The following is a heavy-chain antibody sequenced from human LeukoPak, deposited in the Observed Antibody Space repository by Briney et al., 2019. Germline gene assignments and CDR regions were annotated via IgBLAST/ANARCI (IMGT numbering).Heavy chain of an antibody. D-gene: IGHD6-13*01. V-gene: IGHV1-18*01. CDR1: GYTFTSYG. Sequence: ASVKVSCKASGYTFTSYGISWVRQAPGQGLEWMGWISAYNGNTNYAQKLQGRVTMTTDTSTSTAYMELRSLRSDDTAVYYCARGPPAAGPPEPNGPYYFDYWGQGTLVTVSS. CDR3: ARGPPAAGPPEPNGPYYFDY. J-gene: IGHJ4*02. CDR2: ISAYNGNT.